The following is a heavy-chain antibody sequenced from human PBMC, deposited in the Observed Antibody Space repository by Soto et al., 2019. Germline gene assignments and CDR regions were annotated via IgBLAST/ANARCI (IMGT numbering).Heavy chain of an antibody. CDR3: ARAGGTIFGVVKTTPDAFDI. CDR2: ISAYNGNT. J-gene: IGHJ3*02. D-gene: IGHD3-3*01. Sequence: ASVKVSCKASGYTFISNGISWVRQAPGQGLEWMGWISAYNGNTNYAQKFQGRVTMTTDTSTSTADMELRSLRPDDTAVYYCARAGGTIFGVVKTTPDAFDIWGQGTMVTVSS. V-gene: IGHV1-18*01. CDR1: GYTFISNG.